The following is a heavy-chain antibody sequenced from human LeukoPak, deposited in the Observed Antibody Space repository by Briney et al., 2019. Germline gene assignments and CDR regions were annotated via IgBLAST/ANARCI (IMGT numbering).Heavy chain of an antibody. J-gene: IGHJ4*02. D-gene: IGHD3-10*01. CDR3: ARLGTYWSNYYFEY. CDR1: GYSFTTYW. V-gene: IGHV5-51*01. CDR2: IYPGDSDT. Sequence: GESLRISCQGSGYSFTTYWIGWVRQMPGKGLECMGIIYPGDSDTRYSPSFQGQVTISADKSINTAYLQWSSLKASDTAMYYCARLGTYWSNYYFEYWGQGTLVTVSS.